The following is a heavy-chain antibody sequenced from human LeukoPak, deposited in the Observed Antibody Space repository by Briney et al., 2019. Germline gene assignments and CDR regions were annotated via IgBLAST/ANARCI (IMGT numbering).Heavy chain of an antibody. J-gene: IGHJ4*02. Sequence: SETLSLTCTVSGGSISSSSYYWGWIRQPPGKGLEWIGSIYHSGSTYYNPSLNSRVTISIDTSKNQFSLRLSSVTAADTAVYYCARRPGEYGGNDFDYWGQGTLVTVSS. CDR1: GGSISSSSYY. V-gene: IGHV4-39*01. D-gene: IGHD4/OR15-4a*01. CDR2: IYHSGST. CDR3: ARRPGEYGGNDFDY.